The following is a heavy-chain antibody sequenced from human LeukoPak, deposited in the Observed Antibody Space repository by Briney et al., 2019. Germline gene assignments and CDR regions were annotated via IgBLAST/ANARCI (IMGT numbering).Heavy chain of an antibody. V-gene: IGHV3-74*01. D-gene: IGHD2/OR15-2a*01. CDR2: ISTDGSTS. Sequence: EGSLRLSCAASGFTFSRYWMHWLRQAPGKGLVWVSRISTDGSTSTYADSVKGRFTISRDNGKNTLYLQMNSLIAEDTAVYYCASYLTSIPSGMDVWGQGTTVTVSS. CDR3: ASYLTSIPSGMDV. CDR1: GFTFSRYW. J-gene: IGHJ6*02.